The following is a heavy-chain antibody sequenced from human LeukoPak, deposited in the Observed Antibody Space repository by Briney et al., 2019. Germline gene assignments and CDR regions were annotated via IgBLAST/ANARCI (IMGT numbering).Heavy chain of an antibody. J-gene: IGHJ6*03. CDR1: GGSISSSSYY. CDR3: ARNDVVVPAARGSYYYMDV. CDR2: IYYSGST. V-gene: IGHV4-39*07. Sequence: PSETLSLTCTVSGGSISSSSYYWGWVRQPPGKGLEWIGSIYYSGSTYYNPSLKSRVTISVDTSKNQFSLKLSSVTAADTAVYYCARNDVVVPAARGSYYYMDVWGKGTTVTVSS. D-gene: IGHD2-2*01.